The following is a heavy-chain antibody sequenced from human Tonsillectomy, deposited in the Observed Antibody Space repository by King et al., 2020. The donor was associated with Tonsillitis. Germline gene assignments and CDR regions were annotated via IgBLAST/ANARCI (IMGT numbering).Heavy chain of an antibody. D-gene: IGHD6-19*01. Sequence: QLVQSGAEVKKPGASVKVSCKASGYTFDSYAIHWVRQAPGPRLEWMGWINTANGNTFYSQKFQGRVTISRDTPASTAYMEMSSLRSEDTAVYYCTRDGGTGWYVHNWGQGTLVTVSS. CDR1: GYTFDSYA. V-gene: IGHV1-3*04. CDR3: TRDGGTGWYVHN. J-gene: IGHJ4*02. CDR2: INTANGNT.